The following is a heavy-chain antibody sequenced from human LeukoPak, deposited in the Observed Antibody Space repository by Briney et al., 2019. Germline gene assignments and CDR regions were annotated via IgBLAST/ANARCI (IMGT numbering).Heavy chain of an antibody. V-gene: IGHV4-34*01. CDR1: GGSFSGYY. J-gene: IGHJ4*02. Sequence: PSETLSLTCAVYGGSFSGYYWRWLRQPPGKGLEWIGEINHSGSTNYNPSLKSRVTISVDTSKNQFSLKLSSVTAADTAVYYCARMITGYSCSWYSDYWGQGTLVTVSS. CDR3: ARMITGYSCSWYSDY. CDR2: INHSGST. D-gene: IGHD6-13*01.